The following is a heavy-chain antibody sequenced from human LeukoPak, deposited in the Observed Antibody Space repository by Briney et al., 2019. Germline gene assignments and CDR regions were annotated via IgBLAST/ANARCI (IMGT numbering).Heavy chain of an antibody. CDR1: GFTFSSYG. V-gene: IGHV3-30*02. CDR3: AKEQAAAGKGYYFDY. Sequence: GGSLRLSCAASGFTFSSYGMHWVRQAPGKGLEWVAFIRYDGSNKYYADSVKGRFTISRDNSKNTLYLQMNSLRAEDTAVYYCAKEQAAAGKGYYFDYWGQGTLVTVSS. J-gene: IGHJ4*02. D-gene: IGHD6-13*01. CDR2: IRYDGSNK.